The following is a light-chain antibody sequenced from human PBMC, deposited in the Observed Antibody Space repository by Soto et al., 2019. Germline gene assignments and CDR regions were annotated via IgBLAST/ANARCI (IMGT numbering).Light chain of an antibody. CDR3: SSYRRSNTLV. J-gene: IGLJ1*01. Sequence: QSALTQPASLSGSPGQSITISCTGSSSDIGTYPYVSWYQHHPGKVPKLVIHEVSHRPSGVSTRFSGSKSGNTACLTISGLQAEDEADYYCSSYRRSNTLVFGTGTKVTV. CDR1: SSDIGTYPY. V-gene: IGLV2-14*01. CDR2: EVS.